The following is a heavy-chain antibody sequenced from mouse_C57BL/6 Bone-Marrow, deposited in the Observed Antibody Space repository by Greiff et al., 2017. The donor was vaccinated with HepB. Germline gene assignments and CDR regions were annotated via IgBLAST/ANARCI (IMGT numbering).Heavy chain of an antibody. J-gene: IGHJ3*01. Sequence: VKLMESGPELVKPGASVKISCKASGYAFSSSWMNWVKQRPGKGLEWIGRIYPGDGDTNYNGKFKGKATLTADKSSSTAYMQLSSLTSEDSAVYFCARWADYYGSSSFAYWGQGTLVTVSA. CDR1: GYAFSSSW. V-gene: IGHV1-82*01. CDR3: ARWADYYGSSSFAY. D-gene: IGHD1-1*01. CDR2: IYPGDGDT.